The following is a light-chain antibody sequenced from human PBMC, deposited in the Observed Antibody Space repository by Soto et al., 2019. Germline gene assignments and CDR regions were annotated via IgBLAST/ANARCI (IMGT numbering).Light chain of an antibody. V-gene: IGLV2-14*01. CDR1: SSDIGAYDH. CDR2: SVS. Sequence: QSVLTQPASVSGSPGQSITISCSGTSSDIGAYDHVAWFQQFPGKTPKLIIYSVSNRPSGVSYRFSGSKSGNTASLTISGLQAEDEADYYCISYTVSRSYVFGTGTKDTVL. CDR3: ISYTVSRSYV. J-gene: IGLJ1*01.